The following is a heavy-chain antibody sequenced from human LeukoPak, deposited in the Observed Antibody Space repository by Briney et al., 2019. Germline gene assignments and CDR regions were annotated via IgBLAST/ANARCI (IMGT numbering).Heavy chain of an antibody. D-gene: IGHD3-22*01. CDR3: AKSSGYGLVDI. J-gene: IGHJ3*02. CDR2: IYYSGST. CDR1: GGSISSYY. V-gene: IGHV4-59*01. Sequence: SETLSLTCTVSGGSISSYYWSWIRQPPGKGLEWIGYIYYSGSTNYNPSLKSRVTISVDTSKNQFSLKLTSVTAADTAVYYCAKSSGYGLVDIWGQGTMVTVSS.